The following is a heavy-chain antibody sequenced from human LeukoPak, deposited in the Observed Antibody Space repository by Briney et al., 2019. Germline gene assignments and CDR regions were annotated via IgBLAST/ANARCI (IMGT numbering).Heavy chain of an antibody. CDR3: ARMRFGEYYYYYYMDV. D-gene: IGHD3-10*01. V-gene: IGHV3-74*01. J-gene: IGHJ6*03. CDR2: INGDGSTI. Sequence: EGSLRLSCAASGFTFSSYEMNWVRQAPGKGLVWVSLINGDGSTISYADPVKGRFTISRDNAKNRLYLQMNSLGAEDTAVYYCARMRFGEYYYYYYMDVWGKGTTVTVSS. CDR1: GFTFSSYE.